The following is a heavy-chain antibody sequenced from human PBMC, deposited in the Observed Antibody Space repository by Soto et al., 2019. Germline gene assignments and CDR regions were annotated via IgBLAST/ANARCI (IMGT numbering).Heavy chain of an antibody. V-gene: IGHV3-33*01. Sequence: QPGGSLRLSCAASGFTFSSYGMHWVRQAPGKGLEWVAVIWYDGSNKYYADSVKGRFTISRDNSKNTLYLQMNSLRAEDTAVYYCARDRDGYNRLDYWGQGTLVTVSS. CDR1: GFTFSSYG. D-gene: IGHD5-12*01. J-gene: IGHJ4*02. CDR2: IWYDGSNK. CDR3: ARDRDGYNRLDY.